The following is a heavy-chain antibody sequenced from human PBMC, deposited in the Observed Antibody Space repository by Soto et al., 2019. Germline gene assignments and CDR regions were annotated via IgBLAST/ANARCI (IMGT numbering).Heavy chain of an antibody. CDR1: GFTFSSYA. V-gene: IGHV3-30-3*01. CDR2: ISYDGSNK. D-gene: IGHD2-15*01. Sequence: GGSLRLSCAASGFTFSSYAMHWVRQAPGKGLEWVAVISYDGSNKYYADSVKGRFTISRDNSKNTLYLQMNSLRAEDTAVYYCASESFRYCSGGSCRTLDYWGQGTLVTVSS. J-gene: IGHJ4*02. CDR3: ASESFRYCSGGSCRTLDY.